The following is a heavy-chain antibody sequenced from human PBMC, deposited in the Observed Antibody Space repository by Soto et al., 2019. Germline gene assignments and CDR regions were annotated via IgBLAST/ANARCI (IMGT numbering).Heavy chain of an antibody. CDR3: VSRGYSGYDPWYFDL. J-gene: IGHJ2*01. CDR2: IIPILGIA. D-gene: IGHD5-12*01. V-gene: IGHV1-69*02. Sequence: QVQLVQSGAEVKKPGSSVKVSCKASGGTFSSYTISWVRQAPGQGLEWMGRIIPILGIAHYAQKFQGRVTITADKSTSTAYMELSSLRSEDTAVYYCVSRGYSGYDPWYFDLWGRGTLVTVSS. CDR1: GGTFSSYT.